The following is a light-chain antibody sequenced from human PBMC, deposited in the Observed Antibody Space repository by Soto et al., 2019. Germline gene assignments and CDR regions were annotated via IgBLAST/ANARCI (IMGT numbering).Light chain of an antibody. J-gene: IGLJ2*01. CDR1: RSDVGASKY. CDR3: SSYTSTITVL. CDR2: DVS. Sequence: QSALTQPDSVSWSPGQSITISCTGTRSDVGASKYVSWYQQHPGKAPKLMIYDVSNRPSGVSNRFSGSKSGNTASLTISGLQAEDEADYYCSSYTSTITVLFGGGNKLTVL. V-gene: IGLV2-14*01.